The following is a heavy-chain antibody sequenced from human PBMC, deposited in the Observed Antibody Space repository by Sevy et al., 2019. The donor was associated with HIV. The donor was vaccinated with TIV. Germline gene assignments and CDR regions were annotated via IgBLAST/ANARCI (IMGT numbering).Heavy chain of an antibody. CDR2: IIPIFGTA. V-gene: IGHV1-69*13. Sequence: ASVKVSCKASGGTFSSYAISWVRQAPGQGLEWMGGIIPIFGTANYAQKFQGRVTITADESTSTAYMGLSSLRSEDTAVYYCANSYYYGSGRRYYYYGMDVWGQGTTVTVSS. D-gene: IGHD3-10*01. CDR3: ANSYYYGSGRRYYYYGMDV. J-gene: IGHJ6*02. CDR1: GGTFSSYA.